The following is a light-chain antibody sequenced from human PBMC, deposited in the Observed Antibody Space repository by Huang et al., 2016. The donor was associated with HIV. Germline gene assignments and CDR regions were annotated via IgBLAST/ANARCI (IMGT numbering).Light chain of an antibody. CDR3: MQSRQTPPWT. V-gene: IGKV2-28*01. CDR1: QSLLHSNGKNY. CDR2: LGS. J-gene: IGKJ1*01. Sequence: DIVMTQSPLSLPVTPGESASISCRASQSLLHSNGKNYLDWYLQKPGQSPQLLIYLGSNRASGVPDRFSCSGSGTDFTLRISRVEAEDVGVYYCMQSRQTPPWTFGQGTKVEIK.